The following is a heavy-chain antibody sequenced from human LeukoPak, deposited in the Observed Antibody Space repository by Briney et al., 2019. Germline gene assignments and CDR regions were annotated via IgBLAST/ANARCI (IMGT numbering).Heavy chain of an antibody. D-gene: IGHD3-22*01. V-gene: IGHV1-18*01. CDR3: AKHSSGYYFDY. CDR2: ISAYNGNT. J-gene: IGHJ4*02. CDR1: GYTFTSYG. Sequence: ASVKVSCKASGYTFTSYGISWVRQAPGQGLEWIGWISAYNGNTNYAQKLQGRVTMTTDTSTSTAYMELRSLRSDDTAVYYCAKHSSGYYFDYWGQGTLVTVSS.